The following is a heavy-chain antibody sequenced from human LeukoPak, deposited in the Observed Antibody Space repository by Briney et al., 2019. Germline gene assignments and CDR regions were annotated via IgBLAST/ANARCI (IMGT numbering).Heavy chain of an antibody. V-gene: IGHV1-2*02. CDR2: INPNSGGT. CDR1: GYTFTGYY. J-gene: IGHJ5*02. Sequence: ASVKVSCKASGYTFTGYYMHWVRQAPGQGLXWMGWINPNSGGTNYAQKFQGRVTMTRDTSISTAYMVLSRLRSDDTAVYYCARDPEYCSSTSCQNWFDPWGQGTLVTVSS. CDR3: ARDPEYCSSTSCQNWFDP. D-gene: IGHD2-2*01.